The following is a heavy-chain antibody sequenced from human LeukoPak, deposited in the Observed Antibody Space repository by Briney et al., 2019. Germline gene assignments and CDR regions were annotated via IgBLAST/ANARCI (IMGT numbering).Heavy chain of an antibody. Sequence: GGSLSLSCVASGLSFSSYAMSWIRQAPGMGLEYVSAISDSGGSSWYADSVRGRSTISRDNSKNTVYLQMQSLRAEDTAVYFCARDRYFPRDQFDYWGQGTLVTVSS. CDR2: ISDSGGSS. V-gene: IGHV3-23*01. D-gene: IGHD2-2*01. J-gene: IGHJ4*02. CDR3: ARDRYFPRDQFDY. CDR1: GLSFSSYA.